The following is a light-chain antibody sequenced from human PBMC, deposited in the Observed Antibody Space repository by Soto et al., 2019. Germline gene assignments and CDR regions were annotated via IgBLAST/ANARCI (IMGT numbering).Light chain of an antibody. J-gene: IGLJ1*01. CDR3: SSYAGSNNRGV. CDR2: EVS. V-gene: IGLV2-8*01. CDR1: STDVGGYNY. Sequence: ALTQPPSASGSPGQSVTISCTGTSTDVGGYNYISWYQHHPGKGPELIIYEVSERPSGVPDRFSGSKSGNTASLTVSGLQAEDEADYYCSSYAGSNNRGVFGSGTKVTVL.